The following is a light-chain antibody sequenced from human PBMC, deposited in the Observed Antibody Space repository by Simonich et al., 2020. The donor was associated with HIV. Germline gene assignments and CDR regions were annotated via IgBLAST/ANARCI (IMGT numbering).Light chain of an antibody. CDR1: QSGSSH. Sequence: EIVMTQSPATLSVSPGEGATLTCRASQSGSSHLAWYQQKPGQAPRLLIYGASTRATGIPARFSGSGSGTDFTLTISRLEPEDFAVYYCQQYGRSPLTFGGGTKVEI. V-gene: IGKV3-15*01. CDR3: QQYGRSPLT. CDR2: GAS. J-gene: IGKJ4*01.